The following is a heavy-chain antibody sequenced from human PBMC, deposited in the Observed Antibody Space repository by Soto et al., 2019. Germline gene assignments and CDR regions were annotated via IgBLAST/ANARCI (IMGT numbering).Heavy chain of an antibody. Sequence: EVQLVESGGGLVQPGRSLRLSCAASGFTFDDYAMHLVRQVPGKGLEWVSGMNWKSGSIGYGDSVKGRFAISRDKAKNSMHLQMNSLSAEDTAFYYCVKDESINWYSGHFRHWGQGTLVTVSS. D-gene: IGHD6-13*01. CDR3: VKDESINWYSGHFRH. J-gene: IGHJ1*01. CDR1: GFTFDDYA. CDR2: MNWKSGSI. V-gene: IGHV3-9*01.